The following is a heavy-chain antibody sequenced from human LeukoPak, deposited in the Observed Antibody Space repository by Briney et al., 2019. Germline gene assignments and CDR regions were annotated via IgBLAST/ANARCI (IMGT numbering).Heavy chain of an antibody. J-gene: IGHJ4*02. CDR1: GGSISSSN. CDR3: VRHGREGIY. Sequence: PSETLSLTCAVSGGSISSSNWWSWVRQPPGKGLEWVSYISSTFGSIYYADSVKGRFTISRDNAKNSLYLQMNSLRVEDTAVYYCVRHGREGIYWGQGTLVTVSS. D-gene: IGHD1-26*01. V-gene: IGHV3-48*01. CDR2: ISSTFGSI.